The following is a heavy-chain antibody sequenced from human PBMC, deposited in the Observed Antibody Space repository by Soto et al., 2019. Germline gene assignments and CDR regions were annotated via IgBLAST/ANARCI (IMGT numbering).Heavy chain of an antibody. CDR1: GGSISSYY. J-gene: IGHJ4*02. Sequence: QVQLQESGPGLVKPSETLSLTCTVSGGSISSYYWSWIRQPPGKGLEWIGYIYYSGNTNYNPSLKSRVTISVDTSKNQFSLKLSSVTAADTAVYYCASRWGRSFDYWGQGTLVTVSS. CDR2: IYYSGNT. V-gene: IGHV4-59*08. D-gene: IGHD2-15*01. CDR3: ASRWGRSFDY.